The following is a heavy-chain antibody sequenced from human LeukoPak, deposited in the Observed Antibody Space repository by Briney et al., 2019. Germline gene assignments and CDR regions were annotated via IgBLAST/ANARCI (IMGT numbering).Heavy chain of an antibody. D-gene: IGHD2-21*01. Sequence: GGSLRLSCAASGFTFSTYDMHWVRQVSGKGLEWASSIGTIGDTFYPGSVKGRFTISRENAKNSLYLQMNGLRAGDTAVYYCARATVIGNAPVPGYMDVWGKGTTVTVSS. CDR1: GFTFSTYD. CDR2: IGTIGDT. V-gene: IGHV3-13*01. CDR3: ARATVIGNAPVPGYMDV. J-gene: IGHJ6*03.